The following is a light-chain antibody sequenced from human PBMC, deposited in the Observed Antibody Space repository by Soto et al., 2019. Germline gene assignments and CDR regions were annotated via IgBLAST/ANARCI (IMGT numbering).Light chain of an antibody. Sequence: DIQLPQSPPSLSATLGDRFTITFRASQTIDSYLNWFQQKPVMAPKLLIYAASKLQSGVPSRFRGSGSGTDFTLTIDTLQPDDFASYYCQQTRSGITFGQGTRLEIK. CDR1: QTIDSY. CDR3: QQTRSGIT. V-gene: IGKV1-39*01. CDR2: AAS. J-gene: IGKJ5*01.